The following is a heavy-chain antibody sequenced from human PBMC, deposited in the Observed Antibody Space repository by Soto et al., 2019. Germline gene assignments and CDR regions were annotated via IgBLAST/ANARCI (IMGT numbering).Heavy chain of an antibody. CDR2: ISGSAGST. CDR3: AKESERVVPRGHFDY. J-gene: IGHJ4*02. D-gene: IGHD2-2*01. V-gene: IGHV3-23*01. Sequence: EVQLLESGGGLVQPGGSLRLSCAASGFTFSTYAMSWVRQAPGKGLEWVSAISGSAGSTYYADSVKGRFTISSDNSKNALDLQMNSLRAEDTAVYYCAKESERVVPRGHFDYWGQGTLVTVSS. CDR1: GFTFSTYA.